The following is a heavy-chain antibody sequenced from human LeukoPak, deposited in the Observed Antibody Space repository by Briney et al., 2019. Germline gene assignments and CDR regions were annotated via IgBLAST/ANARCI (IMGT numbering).Heavy chain of an antibody. V-gene: IGHV3-49*04. D-gene: IGHD6-13*01. Sequence: GGSLRLSCTASGFTFGDYVMSWVRQAPGKGLEWVGFIRSKAYGGTTKNAASVKGRFTISRDDSSSIAYLQMNRLRAEATAVYYCAKVPVPVIGAAGPFDYWGQGTLVTVSS. CDR3: AKVPVPVIGAAGPFDY. J-gene: IGHJ4*02. CDR2: IRSKAYGGTT. CDR1: GFTFGDYV.